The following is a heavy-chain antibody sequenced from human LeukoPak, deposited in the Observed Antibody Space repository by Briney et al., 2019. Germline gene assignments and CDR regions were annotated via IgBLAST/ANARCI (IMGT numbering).Heavy chain of an antibody. D-gene: IGHD2-8*01. V-gene: IGHV3-74*01. CDR2: INSDGRST. CDR1: GFTVSSNF. J-gene: IGHJ4*02. Sequence: TGGSLRLSCAASGFTVSSNFMSWVRQAPGKGLVWVSRINSDGRSTSYADSVKGRFTISRDNAKNTLYLQMNSLRAEDTAVYYCARDVWGVRDSYFDYWGRGTLVTVSS. CDR3: ARDVWGVRDSYFDY.